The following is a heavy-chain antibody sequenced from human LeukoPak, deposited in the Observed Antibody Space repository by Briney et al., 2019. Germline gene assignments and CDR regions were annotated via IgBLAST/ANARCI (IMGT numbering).Heavy chain of an antibody. Sequence: SQTLSLTCTVSGNSISSGDNYWSWIRQPAGKGLEWIGRIYSSGNTNYNPSLKSRVTMSVDTSKNQFSLKLSSVTAADTAVYYCAREVVIAATYDYWGQGTLVTVSS. CDR3: AREVVIAATYDY. CDR2: IYSSGNT. CDR1: GNSISSGDNY. D-gene: IGHD2-15*01. J-gene: IGHJ4*02. V-gene: IGHV4-61*02.